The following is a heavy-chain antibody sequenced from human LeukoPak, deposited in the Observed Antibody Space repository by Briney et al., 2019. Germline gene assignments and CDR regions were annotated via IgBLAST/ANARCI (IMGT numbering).Heavy chain of an antibody. CDR2: IYYSGTT. CDR3: ARDFSAAFDI. V-gene: IGHV4-59*01. CDR1: GGTISSYF. J-gene: IGHJ3*02. D-gene: IGHD2/OR15-2a*01. Sequence: SEALSLTCTVSGGTISSYFWTWIRQPPGKGLEWMGYIYYSGTTNYNPSLKSRVSMSVDTSKNQFSLKLSSVTAADTAVYYCARDFSAAFDIWGQGTMVTVSS.